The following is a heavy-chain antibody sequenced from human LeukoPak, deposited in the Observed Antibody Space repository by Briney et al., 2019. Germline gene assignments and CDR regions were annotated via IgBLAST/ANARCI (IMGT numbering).Heavy chain of an antibody. J-gene: IGHJ4*02. V-gene: IGHV3-21*01. CDR3: ARDGAVAAFDY. CDR2: ISSSSYI. D-gene: IGHD6-19*01. CDR1: GFTFSSYS. Sequence: GSLLLSCAASGFTFSSYSMNWVRQAPGKGLEWVSSISSSSYIYYADSVKGRFTISRDNAKNSLYLQMNSLRAEDTAVYYCARDGAVAAFDYWGQGTLVTVSS.